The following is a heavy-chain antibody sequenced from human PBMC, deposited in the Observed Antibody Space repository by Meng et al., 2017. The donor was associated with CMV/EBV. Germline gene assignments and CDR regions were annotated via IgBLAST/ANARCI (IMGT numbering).Heavy chain of an antibody. CDR3: ARGRLGYCSGGSCYTGRFFYFDY. D-gene: IGHD2-15*01. J-gene: IGHJ4*02. CDR1: GGSFSGYY. Sequence: SETLSLTCAVYGGSFSGYYWSWIRQLPGKGLEWIGEINHSGSTNYNPSLKSRVTISVDTSKNQFSLKLSSVTAADTAVYYCARGRLGYCSGGSCYTGRFFYFDYWGQGTLVTVSS. V-gene: IGHV4-34*01. CDR2: INHSGST.